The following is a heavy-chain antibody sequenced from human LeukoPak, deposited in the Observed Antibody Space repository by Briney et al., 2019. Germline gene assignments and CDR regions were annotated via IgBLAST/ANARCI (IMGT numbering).Heavy chain of an antibody. CDR3: TSDYPFYYYYMYV. CDR1: GYVFRKYA. CDR2: ISGTDDYI. Sequence: GGSLRLSCSASGYVFRKYAMSWVRLAPGKRLEWVSTISGTDDYIYYAKSVKGRFTISRDDSKNTLYLQMNSLRVEDTAVYYCTSDYPFYYYYMYVWGEGATVTVSS. V-gene: IGHV3-23*01. J-gene: IGHJ6*03. D-gene: IGHD4-11*01.